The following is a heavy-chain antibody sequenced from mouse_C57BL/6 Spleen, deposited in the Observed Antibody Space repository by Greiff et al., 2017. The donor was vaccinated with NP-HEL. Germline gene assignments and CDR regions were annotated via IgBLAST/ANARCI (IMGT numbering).Heavy chain of an antibody. CDR1: GFTFSSYA. CDR2: ISDGGSYT. CDR3: ARERNYYSNYYFDY. V-gene: IGHV5-4*01. D-gene: IGHD2-5*01. Sequence: DVQLVESGGGLVKPGGSLKLSCAASGFTFSSYAMSWVRQTPEKRLEWVATISDGGSYTYYPDNVKGRFTISRDNAKNNLYLQMSHLKSEDTAMYYCARERNYYSNYYFDYWGQGTTLTVSS. J-gene: IGHJ2*01.